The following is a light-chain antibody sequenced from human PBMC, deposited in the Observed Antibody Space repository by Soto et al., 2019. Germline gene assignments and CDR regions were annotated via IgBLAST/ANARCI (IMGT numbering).Light chain of an antibody. CDR1: SSDVGGYNY. CDR3: NSYAGSNNCV. CDR2: EVS. J-gene: IGLJ1*01. V-gene: IGLV2-8*01. Sequence: QSVLTQPPSASGSHGQSVTISCTGTSSDVGGYNYVTWYQQHPGKAPKLMIYEVSKRPSGVPDRFSGSKSGNTASLTVSGLQAEDEADYYCNSYAGSNNCVFGNGKKVTV.